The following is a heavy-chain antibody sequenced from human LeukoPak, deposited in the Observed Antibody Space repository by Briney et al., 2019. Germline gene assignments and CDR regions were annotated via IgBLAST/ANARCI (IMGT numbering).Heavy chain of an antibody. J-gene: IGHJ4*02. CDR2: ISSSGSYI. D-gene: IGHD4-17*01. CDR1: GFTFSSYS. CDR3: AREVDYVFDF. V-gene: IGHV3-21*01. Sequence: GGSLRLSCAASGFTFSSYSMNWVRQAPGKGLEWVSSISSSGSYISYADSVKGRFTISRDNAKNSLYLQMSSLRAEDTAVYYCAREVDYVFDFRGQGTLVTVSS.